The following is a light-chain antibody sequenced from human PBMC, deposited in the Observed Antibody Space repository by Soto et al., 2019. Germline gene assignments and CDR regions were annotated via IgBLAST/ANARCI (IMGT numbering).Light chain of an antibody. CDR1: QSVSNNY. J-gene: IGKJ1*01. CDR2: GAS. V-gene: IGKV3-20*01. Sequence: EIVLTQSPGTLSPSPGERATLSCRASQSVSNNYLAWYQQKPGQAPRLLIHGASNRATGIPDRFSGSGSGADFTLTISRLEPEDFAVYYCQQYGSSGTFGQGTKVDIK. CDR3: QQYGSSGT.